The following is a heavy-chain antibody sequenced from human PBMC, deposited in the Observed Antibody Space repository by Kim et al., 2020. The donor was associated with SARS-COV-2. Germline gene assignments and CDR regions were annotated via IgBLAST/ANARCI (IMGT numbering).Heavy chain of an antibody. D-gene: IGHD3-22*01. Sequence: SETLSLTCTVSGGSISSSSYYWGWIRQPPGKGLEWIGSIYYSGSTYYNPSLKSRVTISVDTSKNQFSLKLSSVTAADTAVYYCARPYYYDSSGYLYYFDYWGQGTLVTVSS. CDR2: IYYSGST. CDR3: ARPYYYDSSGYLYYFDY. V-gene: IGHV4-39*01. CDR1: GGSISSSSYY. J-gene: IGHJ4*02.